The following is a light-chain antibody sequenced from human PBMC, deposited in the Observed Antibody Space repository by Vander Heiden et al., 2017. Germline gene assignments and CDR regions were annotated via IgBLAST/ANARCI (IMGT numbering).Light chain of an antibody. CDR1: RSNIGSNT. CDR2: INN. CDR3: AAWDDSLNGVV. V-gene: IGLV1-44*01. Sequence: SVQTPPPPASGTPGQRVTFSGSASRSNIGSNTENWYRQGPGTAPKLLIDINNPRPSGVPDRFSGSKSGTSASLAISGLQSEDEADYYCAAWDDSLNGVVFGGGTKLTGL. J-gene: IGLJ2*01.